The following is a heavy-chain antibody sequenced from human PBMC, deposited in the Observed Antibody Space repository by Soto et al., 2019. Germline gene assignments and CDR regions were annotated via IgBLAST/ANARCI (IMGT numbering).Heavy chain of an antibody. Sequence: PGGSLRLSCAASGFTFSSYEMNWVRQAPGKGLEWVSYISSSGSTIYYADSVKGRFTISRDNAKNPLYLQMNSLRAEDTAVYYCARIGSSSSGYFDYWGQGTLVTVSS. V-gene: IGHV3-48*03. CDR1: GFTFSSYE. J-gene: IGHJ4*02. D-gene: IGHD6-6*01. CDR3: ARIGSSSSGYFDY. CDR2: ISSSGSTI.